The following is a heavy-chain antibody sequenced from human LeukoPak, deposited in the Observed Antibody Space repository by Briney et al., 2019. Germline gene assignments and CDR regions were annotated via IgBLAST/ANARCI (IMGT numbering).Heavy chain of an antibody. CDR2: ISGSGGST. Sequence: GGSLRLSCAASGFTFSAYAMNWVRQAPGKGLEWVSRISGSGGSTDYADSVKGRFTISRDNSKSTLYLQMNSLRAEDTAVYYCAKDQAPIAVAPFDYWGQGTLVTVSS. CDR1: GFTFSAYA. J-gene: IGHJ4*02. V-gene: IGHV3-23*01. CDR3: AKDQAPIAVAPFDY. D-gene: IGHD6-19*01.